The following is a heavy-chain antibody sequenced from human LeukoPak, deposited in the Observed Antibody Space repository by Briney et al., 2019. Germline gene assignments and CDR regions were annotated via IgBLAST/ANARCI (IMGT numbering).Heavy chain of an antibody. J-gene: IGHJ4*02. Sequence: SETLFLTCTVSGGSISSGDYYWSWIRQPPGKGLEWIGYIHHSGSTYYYNPSLKSRVTMSVDTSKNQFSLKLSSVGAADTAVYYCVRDRSRPNPFFNSWGQGTLVTVSS. D-gene: IGHD6-13*01. CDR3: VRDRSRPNPFFNS. V-gene: IGHV4-30-4*01. CDR1: GGSISSGDYY. CDR2: IHHSGSTY.